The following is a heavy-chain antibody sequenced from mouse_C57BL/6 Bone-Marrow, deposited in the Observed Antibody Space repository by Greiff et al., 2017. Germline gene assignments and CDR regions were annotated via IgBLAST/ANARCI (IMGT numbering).Heavy chain of an antibody. CDR2: IHPNSGST. CDR1: GYTFTSYW. Sequence: HLQQPGAELVTPGASVKLSCKASGYTFTSYWMHWVKQRPGQGLEWIGLIHPNSGSTNYNEKFKSKATLTVDNSSSTAYMQLSSLTSEDSAVYYCAREDYYGRGYWGQGTTLTVSS. CDR3: AREDYYGRGY. D-gene: IGHD1-1*01. J-gene: IGHJ2*01. V-gene: IGHV1-64*01.